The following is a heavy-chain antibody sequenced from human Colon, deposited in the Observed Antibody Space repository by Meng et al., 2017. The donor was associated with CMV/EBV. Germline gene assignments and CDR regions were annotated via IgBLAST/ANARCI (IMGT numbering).Heavy chain of an antibody. CDR1: GYTFTGYY. CDR2: INPNSGGT. CDR3: ARDERRIAAAGLTDY. D-gene: IGHD6-13*01. J-gene: IGHJ4*02. Sequence: ASVKVSCKTSGYTFTGYYMHWVRQAPGQGLEWMGWINPNSGGTNYAQKFQGRVTMTRDTSISTAYMELSRLRADDTAVYYCARDERRIAAAGLTDYWDQGTLVTVSS. V-gene: IGHV1-2*02.